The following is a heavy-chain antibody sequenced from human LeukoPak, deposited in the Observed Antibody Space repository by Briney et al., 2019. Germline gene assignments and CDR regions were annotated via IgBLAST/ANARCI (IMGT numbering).Heavy chain of an antibody. J-gene: IGHJ4*02. CDR1: GFTFSSYA. V-gene: IGHV3-30-3*01. D-gene: IGHD5-24*01. CDR3: ARPLPGASVEGFDH. Sequence: GRSLRLSCAASGFTFSSYAMHWVRQAPGKGLEWVAVISYDGSNKYYADSVKGRFTISRDNSKNLLFLQMSSLRVEDTAVYYCARPLPGASVEGFDHWGQGALVTVSS. CDR2: ISYDGSNK.